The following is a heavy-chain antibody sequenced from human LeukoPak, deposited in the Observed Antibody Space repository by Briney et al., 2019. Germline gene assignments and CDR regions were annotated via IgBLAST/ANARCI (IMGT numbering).Heavy chain of an antibody. CDR1: GGSFSGYY. Sequence: SETLSLTCAVYGGSFSGYYWSWIRQPPGKGLEWIGEINHSGSTNYNPSLKSRVTISVDTSKNQFSLKLSSVTAADTAVYYCAREGGIAARPSLDYWGQGTLVTVSS. V-gene: IGHV4-34*01. CDR3: AREGGIAARPSLDY. D-gene: IGHD6-6*01. J-gene: IGHJ4*02. CDR2: INHSGST.